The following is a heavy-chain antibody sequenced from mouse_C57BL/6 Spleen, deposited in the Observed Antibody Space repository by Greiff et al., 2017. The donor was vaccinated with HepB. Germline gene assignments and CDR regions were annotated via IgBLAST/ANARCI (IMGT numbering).Heavy chain of an antibody. J-gene: IGHJ4*01. CDR1: GFTFSDYY. V-gene: IGHV5-16*01. CDR2: INYDGSST. Sequence: DVKLVESEGGLVQPGSSMKLSCTASGFTFSDYYMAWVRQVPEKGLEWVANINYDGSSTYYLDSLKSRFIISRDNAKNILYLQMSSLKSEDTATYYCARDDGSSYSYAMDYWGQGTSVTVSS. D-gene: IGHD1-1*01. CDR3: ARDDGSSYSYAMDY.